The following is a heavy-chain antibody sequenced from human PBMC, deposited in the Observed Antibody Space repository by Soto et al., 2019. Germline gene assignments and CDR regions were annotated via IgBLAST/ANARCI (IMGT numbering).Heavy chain of an antibody. CDR3: TTHRDYVDY. CDR2: IRNKANNYAT. CDR1: GFSFSASA. V-gene: IGHV3-73*01. Sequence: EVQLVESGGGLVQPGGSLRLSCAASGFSFSASAMHWVRQASGKGLEWVGRIRNKANNYATAYGASVKGRFTISRDDSKNTAYLQMNSLKIEDTAVYYCTTHRDYVDYWGKGTLVTVSS. J-gene: IGHJ4*02.